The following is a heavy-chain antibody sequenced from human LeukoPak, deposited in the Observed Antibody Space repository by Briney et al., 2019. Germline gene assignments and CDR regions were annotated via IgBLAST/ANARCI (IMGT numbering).Heavy chain of an antibody. CDR2: IYYSGST. D-gene: IGHD3-10*01. J-gene: IGHJ5*02. Sequence: SETLSLTCTVSGGSVSSGSYYWSWIRQPPGKGLEWIGYIYYSGSTNYNPSLKSRVTISVDTSKNQFSLKLSSVTAADTAVYYCARRRFGDPGADPWGQGTLVTVSS. V-gene: IGHV4-61*01. CDR3: ARRRFGDPGADP. CDR1: GGSVSSGSYY.